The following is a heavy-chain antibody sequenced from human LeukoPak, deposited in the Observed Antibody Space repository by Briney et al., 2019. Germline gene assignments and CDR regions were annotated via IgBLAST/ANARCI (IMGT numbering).Heavy chain of an antibody. V-gene: IGHV3-11*01. Sequence: PGGSLRLSCAASGFTFSDYYMNWIRQAPGKGLEWVSYISSSGGAIHYADSVKGRFTISRDNAKNSLYPQMNSLRAEDTALYYCAKAGCSSTTCYTNCWGQGTLVTVSS. J-gene: IGHJ4*02. D-gene: IGHD2-2*02. CDR1: GFTFSDYY. CDR2: ISSSGGAI. CDR3: AKAGCSSTTCYTNC.